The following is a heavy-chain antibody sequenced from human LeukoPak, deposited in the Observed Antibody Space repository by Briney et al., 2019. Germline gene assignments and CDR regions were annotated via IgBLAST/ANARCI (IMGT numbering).Heavy chain of an antibody. CDR2: IKQDGSEK. CDR1: GFTFSSYW. CDR3: ARVSIQLWSEGDY. Sequence: GGSLRLSCAASGFTFSSYWMSWVRQAPGKGLEWVANIKQDGSEKYYVDSVKGRFTISRDNAKNSLYLQMNSLRAEDTAVYYCARVSIQLWSEGDYWGQGTLVTVSS. V-gene: IGHV3-7*01. J-gene: IGHJ4*02. D-gene: IGHD5-18*01.